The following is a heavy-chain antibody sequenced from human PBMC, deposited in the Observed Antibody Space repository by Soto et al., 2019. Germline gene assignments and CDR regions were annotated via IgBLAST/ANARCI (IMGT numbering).Heavy chain of an antibody. V-gene: IGHV4-59*08. Sequence: ETLSLTCTVSGGSISSYYWSWIRQPPGKGLEWIGYIYYSGSTNYNPSLKSRVTISVDTSKNQFSLKLSSVTAADTAVYYCARQDYSSGYDYWGQGTLVTVSS. CDR3: ARQDYSSGYDY. CDR2: IYYSGST. J-gene: IGHJ4*02. D-gene: IGHD6-19*01. CDR1: GGSISSYY.